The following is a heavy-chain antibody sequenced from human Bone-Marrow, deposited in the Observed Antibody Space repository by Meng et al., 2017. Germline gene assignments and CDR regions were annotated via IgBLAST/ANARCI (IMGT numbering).Heavy chain of an antibody. CDR1: GGSFSGYY. V-gene: IGHV4-34*01. Sequence: QVQLQRWGAGLLKPSGTLSPTCAVDGGSFSGYYWSWIRQPPGKGLEWIGEINHSGSTNYNPSLKSRVTISVDTSKNQFSLKLSSVTAADTAVYYCARGSWLQLWLQDYWGQGTLVTVSS. J-gene: IGHJ4*02. CDR3: ARGSWLQLWLQDY. D-gene: IGHD5-18*01. CDR2: INHSGST.